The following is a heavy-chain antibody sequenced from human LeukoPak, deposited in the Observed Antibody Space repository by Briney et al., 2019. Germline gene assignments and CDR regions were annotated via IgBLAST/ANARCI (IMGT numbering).Heavy chain of an antibody. CDR2: ISGRGGGK. CDR3: AKGEWLAHFDY. Sequence: GGSVKLSCEASGFTFSSEVMGWVGQAPGKGLEGVGGISGRGGGKKYAESVKGGFTISTDNSKNTLYLQMNSLRAEDTAVYYCAKGEWLAHFDYWGQGTLVTVSS. D-gene: IGHD6-19*01. CDR1: GFTFSSEV. J-gene: IGHJ4*02. V-gene: IGHV3-23*01.